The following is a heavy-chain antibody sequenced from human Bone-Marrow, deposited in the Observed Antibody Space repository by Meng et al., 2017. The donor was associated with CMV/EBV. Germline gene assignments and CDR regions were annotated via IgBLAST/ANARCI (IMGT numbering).Heavy chain of an antibody. V-gene: IGHV4-34*01. CDR2: TSHGDSS. CDR3: ARDLSYYGWESCGY. J-gene: IGHJ4*02. CDR1: GGSYSGSY. D-gene: IGHD3-10*01. Sequence: AGYGGSYSGSYWGRIGQGQGLELEWIRNTSHGDSSNYNPYLERRVTISVETSKNQFTVKLSFVTAEKAAEYYWARDLSYYGWESCGYWGQGTLVTVSS.